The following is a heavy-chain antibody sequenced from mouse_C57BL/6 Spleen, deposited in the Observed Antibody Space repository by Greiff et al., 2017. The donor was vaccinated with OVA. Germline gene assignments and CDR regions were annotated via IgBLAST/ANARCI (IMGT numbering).Heavy chain of an antibody. CDR3: ARSAGRRDYFDY. D-gene: IGHD4-1*01. J-gene: IGHJ2*01. V-gene: IGHV1-50*01. Sequence: VQLKQPGAELVKPGASVKLSCKASGYTFTSYWMQWVKQRPGQGLEWIGEIDPSDSYTNYNQKFKGKATLTVDTSSSTAYMQLSSLTSEDSAVYYCARSAGRRDYFDYWGQGTTLTVSS. CDR1: GYTFTSYW. CDR2: IDPSDSYT.